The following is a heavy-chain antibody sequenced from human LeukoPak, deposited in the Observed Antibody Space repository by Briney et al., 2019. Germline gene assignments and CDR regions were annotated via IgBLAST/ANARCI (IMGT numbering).Heavy chain of an antibody. D-gene: IGHD3-16*01. CDR1: GYTFTAYY. CDR3: VREKSGGTYDY. CDR2: IRPGDTRT. J-gene: IGHJ4*02. V-gene: IGHV1-46*01. Sequence: ASVTVSCKASGYTFTAYYIQWVRQAPGQGLEWMGTIRPGDTRTTYAQKFQGRVTMTWDMSTTTGYMELSSLRSEDTAVYHCVREKSGGTYDYWGQGTLVTVSS.